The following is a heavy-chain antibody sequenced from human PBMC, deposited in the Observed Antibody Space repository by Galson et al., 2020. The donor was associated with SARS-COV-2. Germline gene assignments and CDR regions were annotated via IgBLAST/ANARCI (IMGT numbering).Heavy chain of an antibody. D-gene: IGHD4-4*01. V-gene: IGHV4-59*08. CDR2: IYYSGSH. J-gene: IGHJ6*02. CDR3: ARHMHITTVTISKADFCDGKDG. Sequence: SQTLSLPCTVSGGSISRFYWSWIRQPPGKGLEWIGCIYYSGSHNYNPPLKSQVTISVDTSKNQLSLKLTSVTAADPAMYYCARHMHITTVTISKADFCDGKDGGGEWTTVTVSS. CDR1: GGSISRFY.